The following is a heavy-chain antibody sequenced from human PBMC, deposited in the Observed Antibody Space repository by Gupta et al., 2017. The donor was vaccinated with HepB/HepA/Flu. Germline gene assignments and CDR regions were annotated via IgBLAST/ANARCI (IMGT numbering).Heavy chain of an antibody. CDR2: INPNSGGT. V-gene: IGHV1-2*02. Sequence: QVQLVQSGAEVEKPGGSVRVSCKASGYSFTAYFIHWVRQAPGQGLEWMGWINPNSGGTKYSQKFQGRVIMTRDTSISTVYMEVSRLGSDDTAVYSCARGGCTNGVCPPEWFDPWGQGTLVTVSS. D-gene: IGHD2-8*01. CDR3: ARGGCTNGVCPPEWFDP. CDR1: GYSFTAYF. J-gene: IGHJ5*02.